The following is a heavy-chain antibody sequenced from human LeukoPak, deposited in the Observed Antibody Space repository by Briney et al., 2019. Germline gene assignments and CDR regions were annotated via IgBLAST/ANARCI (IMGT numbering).Heavy chain of an antibody. CDR3: ARGPYDSSGYRLLNFDY. D-gene: IGHD3-22*01. Sequence: SETLSLTCAVYGGSFSGYYWSWIRQPPGKGLEWIGEINHSGSTNYNPSLKSRVTISVDTSKNQFSLKLSSVTAADTAVCYCARGPYDSSGYRLLNFDYWGQGTLVTVSS. CDR1: GGSFSGYY. CDR2: INHSGST. V-gene: IGHV4-34*01. J-gene: IGHJ4*02.